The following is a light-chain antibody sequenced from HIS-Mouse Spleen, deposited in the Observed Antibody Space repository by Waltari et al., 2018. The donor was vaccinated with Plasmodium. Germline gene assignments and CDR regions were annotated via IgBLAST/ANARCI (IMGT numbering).Light chain of an antibody. CDR1: QSVSSN. CDR3: QQYNNWPAWT. Sequence: EIVMTQSPATLSVSPGERATLPCRASQSVSSNLAWYQQKPGQAPRLLIYGASTRATGIPARFSGSGSGTEFTLTISSLQSEDVAVYYCQQYNNWPAWTFGQGTKVEIK. CDR2: GAS. V-gene: IGKV3-15*01. J-gene: IGKJ1*01.